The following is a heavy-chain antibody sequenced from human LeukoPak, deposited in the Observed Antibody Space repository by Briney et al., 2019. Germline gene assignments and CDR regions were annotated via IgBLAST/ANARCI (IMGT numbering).Heavy chain of an antibody. CDR2: IYTSGST. CDR1: GGSISGYY. V-gene: IGHV4-4*07. D-gene: IGHD4-17*01. CDR3: ARDDVAHYGDYGDWFDP. Sequence: PSETLSLTCTVSGGSISGYYWSWIRQPAGKGLEWIGRIYTSGSTNYNPSLKSRVTMSVDTSKNQFSLKVSSVTAADTAVYYCARDDVAHYGDYGDWFDPWGQGTLVTVSS. J-gene: IGHJ5*02.